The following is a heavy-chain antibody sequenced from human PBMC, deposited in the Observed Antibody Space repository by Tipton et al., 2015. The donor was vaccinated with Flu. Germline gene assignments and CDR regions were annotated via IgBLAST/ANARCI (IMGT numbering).Heavy chain of an antibody. Sequence: TLSLTCTVSGGSISSYYWSWIRQPAGKGLEWIGRIYTSGSTNYNPSLQSRVTMSVDTSKNQFSLKLSSVTAADTAVYYCARDLRGYRGYTGGDAFDVWGQGTMVTVSS. D-gene: IGHD5-12*01. CDR3: ARDLRGYRGYTGGDAFDV. CDR2: IYTSGST. V-gene: IGHV4-4*07. J-gene: IGHJ3*01. CDR1: GGSISSYY.